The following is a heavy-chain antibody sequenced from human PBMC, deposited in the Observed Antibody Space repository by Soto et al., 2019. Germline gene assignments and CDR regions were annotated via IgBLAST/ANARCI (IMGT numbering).Heavy chain of an antibody. CDR3: SRENWFQDY. CDR1: GFSFNAYY. J-gene: IGHJ4*02. Sequence: EVQLVESGGGLVQPGGSLRLSCEASGFSFNAYYMTWVRQAPGRGLEWVASIKRDGSEQYYVDSVKGRFTISRDNAKNSLYLQMNSLRAGDTALYYCSRENWFQDYWGQGTLVIVSS. D-gene: IGHD3-10*01. V-gene: IGHV3-7*03. CDR2: IKRDGSEQ.